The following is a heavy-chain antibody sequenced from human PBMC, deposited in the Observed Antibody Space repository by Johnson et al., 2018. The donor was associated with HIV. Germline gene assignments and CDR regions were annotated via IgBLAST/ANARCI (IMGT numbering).Heavy chain of an antibody. CDR2: IYSGGST. CDR1: GFTFDDYA. V-gene: IGHV3-66*01. J-gene: IGHJ3*02. CDR3: ATESRYCSGGSCQDAFDI. D-gene: IGHD2-15*01. Sequence: VQLVESGGGLVQPGRSLRLSCAASGFTFDDYAMHWVRQAPGKGLECVSVIYSGGSTYYADSVKGRFTISRDNSKNTLYLQMNSLRAEDPAFYYCATESRYCSGGSCQDAFDIWGQGTMVTVSS.